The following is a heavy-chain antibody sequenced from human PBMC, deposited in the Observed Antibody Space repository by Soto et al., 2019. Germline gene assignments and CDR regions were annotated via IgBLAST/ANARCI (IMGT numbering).Heavy chain of an antibody. Sequence: PGGSLRLSCAASGFTFSSYAMSWVRQAPGKGLEWVSAISGSGGSTYYADSVKGRFTISRDNSKNTLYLQMNSLRAEDTAVYYCASLPDCTNGVCYTYNFDYWGQGTLVTVSS. D-gene: IGHD2-8*01. J-gene: IGHJ4*02. CDR1: GFTFSSYA. CDR2: ISGSGGST. V-gene: IGHV3-23*01. CDR3: ASLPDCTNGVCYTYNFDY.